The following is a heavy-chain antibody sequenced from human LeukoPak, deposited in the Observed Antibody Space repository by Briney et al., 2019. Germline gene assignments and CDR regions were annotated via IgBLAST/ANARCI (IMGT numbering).Heavy chain of an antibody. J-gene: IGHJ4*02. CDR1: GFTVSSNY. Sequence: RPGGSLRLSCAASGFTVSSNYMSWVRQAPGRGLEWVSVIYSGGSTYYADSVKGRFTISRDNSKNTLYLQMNSLRAEDTAVYYCASSAGALIDCWGQGTLVIVSS. D-gene: IGHD6-19*01. CDR2: IYSGGST. V-gene: IGHV3-66*01. CDR3: ASSAGALIDC.